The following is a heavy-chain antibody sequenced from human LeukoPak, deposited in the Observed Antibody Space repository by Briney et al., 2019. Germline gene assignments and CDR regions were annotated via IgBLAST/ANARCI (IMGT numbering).Heavy chain of an antibody. CDR2: INPKSGDT. CDR3: ARGPDDKQFHTGGD. Sequence: ASVKVSCKASGGTFSSYAISWVRQAPGQGLERMGRINPKSGDTDFAQKFQGRVTMTRDTSISTAYMELSRLRSDDTAVYYCARGPDDKQFHTGGDWGQGTLVTVSS. CDR1: GGTFSSYA. V-gene: IGHV1-2*06. D-gene: IGHD3-9*01. J-gene: IGHJ4*02.